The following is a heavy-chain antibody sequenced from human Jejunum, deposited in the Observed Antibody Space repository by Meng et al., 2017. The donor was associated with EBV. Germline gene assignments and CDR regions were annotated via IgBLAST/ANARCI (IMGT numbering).Heavy chain of an antibody. V-gene: IGHV1-8*01. J-gene: IGHJ4*02. CDR3: ARGDGYNLY. Sequence: QLHRCQYVAEVKKPGASVKFSCKAPRYTFTTHQINWVGQATGQGLEYMGWMSPDNGDTGYAQNFQGRLTMTRDTSISTAYMELSSLTSDDTAVYYCARGDGYNLYWGQGTLVTVSS. CDR2: MSPDNGDT. CDR1: RYTFTTHQ. D-gene: IGHD5-24*01.